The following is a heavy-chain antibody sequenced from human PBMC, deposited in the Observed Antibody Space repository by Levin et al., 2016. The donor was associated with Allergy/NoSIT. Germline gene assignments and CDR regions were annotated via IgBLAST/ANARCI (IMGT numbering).Heavy chain of an antibody. V-gene: IGHV3-7*01. D-gene: IGHD3-10*01. Sequence: WIRQPPGKGLEWVANINQDGSAKYYVGSVRGRFIISRDNAKNSMYLQMNSLRAEDTAVYYCAREFGPDYWGQGTLVTVSS. J-gene: IGHJ4*02. CDR3: AREFGPDY. CDR2: INQDGSAK.